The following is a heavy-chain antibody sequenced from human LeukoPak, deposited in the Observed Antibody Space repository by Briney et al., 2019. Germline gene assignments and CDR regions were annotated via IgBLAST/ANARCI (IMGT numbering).Heavy chain of an antibody. CDR2: ISSSSSYI. D-gene: IGHD3-9*01. V-gene: IGHV3-21*01. Sequence: GGSLRLSCAASGFTFSNYAMSWVRQAPGKGLEWVSSISSSSSYIYYADSVKGRFTISRDNAKNSLYLQMNSLRAEDTAVYYCARAHYDILTGYSSDAFDIWGQGTMVTVSS. J-gene: IGHJ3*02. CDR3: ARAHYDILTGYSSDAFDI. CDR1: GFTFSNYA.